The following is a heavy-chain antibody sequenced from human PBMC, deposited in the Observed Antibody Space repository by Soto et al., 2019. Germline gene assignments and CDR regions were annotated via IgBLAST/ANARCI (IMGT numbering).Heavy chain of an antibody. Sequence: ASETLSLTCTVSGGSISSSSYYWGWIRQPPGKGLEWIGSIYYSGSTYYNPSLKSRVTISVDTSKNQFSLKLSSVTAADTAVYYCARSSGSYYNVAFDYWGQGTLVTVSS. J-gene: IGHJ4*02. CDR2: IYYSGST. D-gene: IGHD3-10*01. CDR3: ARSSGSYYNVAFDY. V-gene: IGHV4-39*01. CDR1: GGSISSSSYY.